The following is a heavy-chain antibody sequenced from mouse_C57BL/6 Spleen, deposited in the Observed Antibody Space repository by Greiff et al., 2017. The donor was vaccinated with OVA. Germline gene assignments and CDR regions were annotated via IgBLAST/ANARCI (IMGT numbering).Heavy chain of an antibody. V-gene: IGHV1-18*01. D-gene: IGHD2-3*01. CDR2: INPNNGGT. Sequence: EVKVVESGPELVKPGASVKIPCKASGYTFTDYNMDWVKQSHGKSLEWIGDINPNNGGTIYNQKFKGKATLTVDKSSSTAYMELRSLTSEDTAVYYCARRDGYPAWFAYWGQGTLVTVSA. J-gene: IGHJ3*01. CDR3: ARRDGYPAWFAY. CDR1: GYTFTDYN.